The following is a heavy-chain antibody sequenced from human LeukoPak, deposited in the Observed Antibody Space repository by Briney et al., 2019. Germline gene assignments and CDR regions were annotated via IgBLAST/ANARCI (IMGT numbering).Heavy chain of an antibody. CDR1: GFTFSSHW. CDR2: IKLDVSET. Sequence: GGSLRLSCAASGFTFSSHWMTWVRQAPGKGLEWVANIKLDVSETFYVDSVRGRFTISRDNAKNSLYLQMNSLRVEDTAVYYCARDGDSSSWYWFDPWGQGTLVTVSS. CDR3: ARDGDSSSWYWFDP. D-gene: IGHD6-13*01. J-gene: IGHJ5*02. V-gene: IGHV3-7*01.